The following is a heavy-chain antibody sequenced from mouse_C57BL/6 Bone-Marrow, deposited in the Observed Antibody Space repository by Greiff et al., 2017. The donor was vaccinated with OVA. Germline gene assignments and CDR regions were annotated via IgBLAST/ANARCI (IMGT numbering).Heavy chain of an antibody. J-gene: IGHJ2*01. CDR2: IYPGGGYT. CDR3: ARQRWLLPDY. Sequence: QVQLQQSGAELVRPGTSVKMSCKASGYTFTNYWIGWAKQRPGHGLEWIGDIYPGGGYTNYNEQFKGKATLTADKSSSTAYMQFSSLTSEDSAIYYCARQRWLLPDYWGQGTTLTVSS. CDR1: GYTFTNYW. V-gene: IGHV1-63*01. D-gene: IGHD2-3*01.